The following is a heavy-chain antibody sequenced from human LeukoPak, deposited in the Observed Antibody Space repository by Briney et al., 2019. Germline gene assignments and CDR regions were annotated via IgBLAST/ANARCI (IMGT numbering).Heavy chain of an antibody. V-gene: IGHV3-23*01. CDR1: RCTFSTYG. CDR2: ISDSGAYT. Sequence: GGSLRLTCAASRCTFSTYGMSWVRQAPGKGLEWVSAISDSGAYTYYADSVKGRFTISRDNSKNTLYLQMNSLRAEDTAVFYCATLPNYSYGHPYYFDYWGQGTLVTVSS. J-gene: IGHJ4*02. CDR3: ATLPNYSYGHPYYFDY. D-gene: IGHD5-18*01.